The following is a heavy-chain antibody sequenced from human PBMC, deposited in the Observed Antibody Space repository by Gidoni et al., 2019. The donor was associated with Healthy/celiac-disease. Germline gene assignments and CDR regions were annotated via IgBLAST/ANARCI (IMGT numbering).Heavy chain of an antibody. D-gene: IGHD5-12*01. CDR2: ISGSGGST. CDR1: GFPFSSYA. J-gene: IGHJ4*02. Sequence: EVQLLESGGGLVQPGGSLRLSCSGSGFPFSSYAISWVRQAPGKGLEWVSAISGSGGSTYYADSVKGRFTISRDNSKNTLYLQMNSRRAEDTAVYYCAKDRPWLRFSDYWGQGTLVTVSS. V-gene: IGHV3-23*01. CDR3: AKDRPWLRFSDY.